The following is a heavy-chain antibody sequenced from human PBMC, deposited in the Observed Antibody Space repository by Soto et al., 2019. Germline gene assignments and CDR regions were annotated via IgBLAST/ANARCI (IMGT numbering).Heavy chain of an antibody. V-gene: IGHV4-34*01. CDR3: ARGEYSSSLGFDY. J-gene: IGHJ4*02. CDR2: INHSGST. Sequence: SETLSLTCAVYGGSFSGYYWSWIRQPPGKGLEWIGEINHSGSTNYNPSLKRRVTISVDTSKNQFSLKLSYVTAADTAVYYCARGEYSSSLGFDYWGQGTLVTVSS. D-gene: IGHD6-6*01. CDR1: GGSFSGYY.